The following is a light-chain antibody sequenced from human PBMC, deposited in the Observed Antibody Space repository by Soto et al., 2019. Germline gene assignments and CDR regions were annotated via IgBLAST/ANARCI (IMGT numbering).Light chain of an antibody. J-gene: IGKJ1*01. Sequence: EIVLTQSPGTLSLSPGERATLXXRASQSVSSSYVAWYRQKPGQAPRXXIYAASSRATGIPDRFSGSGAGTDFTLTISSLQPEDFATYYCQQSYSTPWTFGQGTKVDIK. CDR3: QQSYSTPWT. CDR2: AAS. V-gene: IGKV3-20*01. CDR1: QSVSSSY.